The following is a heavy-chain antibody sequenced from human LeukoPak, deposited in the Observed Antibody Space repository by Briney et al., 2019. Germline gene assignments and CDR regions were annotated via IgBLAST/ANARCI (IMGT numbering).Heavy chain of an antibody. CDR2: IYHSGST. D-gene: IGHD2-2*01. CDR1: GYSISSGYY. CDR3: ARHVVPAAQPSYMDV. Sequence: SETLSLTCAVSGYSISSGYYWGWIRQPPGKGLEGIGSIYHSGSTYYNPSLKSRVTISVDTSKNQFSLKLNSVTAADTSLYYCARHVVPAAQPSYMDVWGKGTTVTVSS. V-gene: IGHV4-38-2*01. J-gene: IGHJ6*03.